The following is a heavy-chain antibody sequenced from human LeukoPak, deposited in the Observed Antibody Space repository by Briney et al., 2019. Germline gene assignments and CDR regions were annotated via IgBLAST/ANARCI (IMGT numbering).Heavy chain of an antibody. J-gene: IGHJ6*02. CDR2: INSEGSIT. V-gene: IGHV3-74*01. Sequence: GGSLRLSCAASGFTFTTYWMHWVRQAPGKGLVWVSHINSEGSITSYADSVKGRFTISRDNAKNTLYLQMNSLRAEDTAVYYCARDAVDTANAVWGQGTTVTVSS. CDR3: ARDAVDTANAV. CDR1: GFTFTTYW. D-gene: IGHD5-18*01.